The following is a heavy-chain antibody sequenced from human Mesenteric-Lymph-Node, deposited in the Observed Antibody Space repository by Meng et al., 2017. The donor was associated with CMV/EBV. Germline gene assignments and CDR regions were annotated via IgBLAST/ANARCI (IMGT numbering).Heavy chain of an antibody. V-gene: IGHV1-2*06. Sequence: QVQLVQSGAEVKKPGASVKVSCKASGYSFTGYSIHWVRQAPGQGLEWMGRISPNTGDTIYEENFQGRVTMTRDTSINTAYMELSSLTSDATAVYYCGRGQQTFDPWGQGTLVTVSS. CDR3: GRGQQTFDP. CDR1: GYSFTGYS. D-gene: IGHD1-1*01. J-gene: IGHJ5*02. CDR2: ISPNTGDT.